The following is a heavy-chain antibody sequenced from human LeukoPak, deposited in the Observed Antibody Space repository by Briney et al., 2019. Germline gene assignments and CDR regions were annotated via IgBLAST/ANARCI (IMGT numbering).Heavy chain of an antibody. CDR1: GGSISSSSYY. D-gene: IGHD3-10*01. J-gene: IGHJ5*02. CDR2: IYYSGST. CDR3: ARGGSNYGSGSYFSEWFDP. V-gene: IGHV4-39*07. Sequence: PSETLSLTCTVSGGSISSSSYYWGWIRQPPGKGLEWIGSIYYSGSTYYNPSLKSRVTISVDTSKNQFSLKLSSVTAADTAVYYCARGGSNYGSGSYFSEWFDPWGQGTLVTVSS.